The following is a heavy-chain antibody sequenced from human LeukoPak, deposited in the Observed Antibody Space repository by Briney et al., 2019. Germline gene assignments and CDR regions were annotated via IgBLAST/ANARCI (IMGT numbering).Heavy chain of an antibody. CDR3: ARGNWNSGHGMDY. J-gene: IGHJ6*02. D-gene: IGHD1-7*01. CDR2: TYYRSKWFS. CDR1: GDSVSSNSAA. V-gene: IGHV6-1*01. Sequence: SQTLSLTCAISGDSVSSNSAAWNWIRQSPSRGLECLGRTYYRSKWFSDYAVSMKSRITISPDTSKNQFSLQLNSVTPEDTAVYYCARGNWNSGHGMDYWGQGTTVTVSS.